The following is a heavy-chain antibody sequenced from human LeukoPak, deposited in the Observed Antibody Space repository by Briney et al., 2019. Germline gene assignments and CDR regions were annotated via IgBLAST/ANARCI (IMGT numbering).Heavy chain of an antibody. V-gene: IGHV3-48*03. Sequence: GGSLRLSCAASGFTFSSYDMNWVRQAPGKGLEWVSYISSSGNTIYYTDSVKGRFTISRDNAQNSLYLQMNSLRAEDTAVYYCARYSSSWHYYFDYWGQGTLVTASS. CDR2: ISSSGNTI. CDR3: ARYSSSWHYYFDY. CDR1: GFTFSSYD. D-gene: IGHD6-13*01. J-gene: IGHJ4*02.